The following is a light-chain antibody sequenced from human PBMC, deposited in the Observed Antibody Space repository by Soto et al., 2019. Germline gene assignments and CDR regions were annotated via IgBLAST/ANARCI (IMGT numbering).Light chain of an antibody. Sequence: QAVVTQEPSLTVSPGGTVTLTCGSSTGAVTSGHYPYWFQQQPGQVPRTLIYDTSDKHSWTPVRFSGSLLGGKAALTLSGAHQEDEADYYCLLSYSGARLFGGGTQLTVL. J-gene: IGLJ7*01. CDR3: LLSYSGARL. CDR2: DTS. V-gene: IGLV7-46*01. CDR1: TGAVTSGHY.